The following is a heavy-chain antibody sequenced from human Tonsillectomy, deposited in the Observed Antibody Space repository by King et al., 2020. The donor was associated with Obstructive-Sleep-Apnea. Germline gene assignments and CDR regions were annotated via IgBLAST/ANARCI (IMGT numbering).Heavy chain of an antibody. Sequence: QLQESGPGLVKPSETLSLTCTVSGGSISSSSYYWGWIRQPPGKGLEWIGSIYYSGSTYYNPSLKSRVTISVDTSKNQFSLKLSSVTDADTAVYYCAWTPAAMGPYVDYRSQGTLVTVSS. J-gene: IGHJ4*02. D-gene: IGHD2-2*01. CDR3: AWTPAAMGPYVDY. CDR2: IYYSGST. V-gene: IGHV4-39*01. CDR1: GGSISSSSYY.